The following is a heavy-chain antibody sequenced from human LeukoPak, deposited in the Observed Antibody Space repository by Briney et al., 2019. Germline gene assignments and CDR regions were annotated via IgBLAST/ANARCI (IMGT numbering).Heavy chain of an antibody. CDR1: GYTFTGYY. CDR3: ARLGDYYDSSGYYYLKPFVGGPPPDY. V-gene: IGHV1-2*02. Sequence: ASVKVSCKASGYTFTGYYMHWVRQAPGQGLEWMGWINSNSGGTNYAQKFQGRVTMTRDTSISTAYMELSRLRSDDTAVYYCARLGDYYDSSGYYYLKPFVGGPPPDYWGQGTLVTVSS. J-gene: IGHJ4*02. CDR2: INSNSGGT. D-gene: IGHD3-22*01.